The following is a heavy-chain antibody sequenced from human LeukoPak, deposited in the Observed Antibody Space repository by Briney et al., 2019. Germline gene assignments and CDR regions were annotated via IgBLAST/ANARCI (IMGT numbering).Heavy chain of an antibody. D-gene: IGHD4-17*01. Sequence: GGSLRLSCAASGFTFSSYSMNWVRQAPGKGLEWVSSISSSSSYIYYADSVKGRFTISRDNAKNSLYLQMNSLGAEDTAVYYCARDFPTVTHNGMDVWGQGTTVTVSS. J-gene: IGHJ6*02. V-gene: IGHV3-21*01. CDR2: ISSSSSYI. CDR3: ARDFPTVTHNGMDV. CDR1: GFTFSSYS.